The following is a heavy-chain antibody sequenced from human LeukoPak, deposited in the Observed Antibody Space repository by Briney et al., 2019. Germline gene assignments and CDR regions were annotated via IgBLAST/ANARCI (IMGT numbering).Heavy chain of an antibody. D-gene: IGHD1-26*01. CDR3: ARAGSYRFDY. CDR1: RFTFSSYW. CDR2: INTDGSTI. V-gene: IGHV3-74*01. J-gene: IGHJ4*02. Sequence: GGSLRLSCSPSRFTFSSYWMHWVRQAPGKGLVWVSRINTDGSTITYADSVKGRFTISRDNAKSTLYLQMNSLTVEDTAVYYCARAGSYRFDYWGQGTLVTVSS.